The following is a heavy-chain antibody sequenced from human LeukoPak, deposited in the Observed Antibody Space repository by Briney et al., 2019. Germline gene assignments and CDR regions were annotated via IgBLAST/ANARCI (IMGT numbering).Heavy chain of an antibody. Sequence: PGGSLRLSCAASGFTFSSYAMSWVRQAPGKGLEWVSAISGSGGSTYYADSVKGRFTISRDNSKNTLYLQMNSLRAVDTAVYYCAKDSFPYYYDSSGYPYYDYWGQGTLVTVSS. J-gene: IGHJ4*02. CDR3: AKDSFPYYYDSSGYPYYDY. CDR2: ISGSGGST. D-gene: IGHD3-22*01. V-gene: IGHV3-23*01. CDR1: GFTFSSYA.